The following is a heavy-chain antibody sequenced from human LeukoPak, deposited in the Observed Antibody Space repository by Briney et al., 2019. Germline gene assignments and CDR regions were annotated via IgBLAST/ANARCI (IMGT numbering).Heavy chain of an antibody. D-gene: IGHD6-19*01. Sequence: ASVKVSCKASGYTFTSYDINWVRQATGQGLEWMGWMNPNSGNTGYAQKFQGRVTTTRNTSISTAYMELSSLRSEDTAVYYCARDYSSGWYEFDPWGQGTLVTVSS. CDR3: ARDYSSGWYEFDP. J-gene: IGHJ5*02. CDR1: GYTFTSYD. V-gene: IGHV1-8*03. CDR2: MNPNSGNT.